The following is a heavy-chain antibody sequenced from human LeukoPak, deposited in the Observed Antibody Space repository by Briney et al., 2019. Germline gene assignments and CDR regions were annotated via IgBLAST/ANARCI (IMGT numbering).Heavy chain of an antibody. Sequence: ASVKVSCKASGYTFTGYYMHWVRQAPGQGLEWMGWINPNSGGTNYAQKFQGRVTMTRDTSISTAYMELSRLRSDDTAVYYCARDHATQYCSGGSCYLRCWFDPWGQGTLVTVSS. V-gene: IGHV1-2*02. J-gene: IGHJ5*02. CDR3: ARDHATQYCSGGSCYLRCWFDP. D-gene: IGHD2-15*01. CDR1: GYTFTGYY. CDR2: INPNSGGT.